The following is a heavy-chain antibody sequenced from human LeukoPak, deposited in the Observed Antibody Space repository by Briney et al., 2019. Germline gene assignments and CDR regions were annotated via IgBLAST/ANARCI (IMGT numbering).Heavy chain of an antibody. D-gene: IGHD2-2*03. CDR2: INSDGSST. CDR1: GFTFSSYW. J-gene: IGHJ6*02. Sequence: PGGSLRLSCEASGFTFSSYWMHWVRQAPGKGLVWVSRINSDGSSTSYADSVKGRFTISRDNAKNTLYLQMNSLRAEDTAVYYCASVGIVVVPAANPQDYYYGMDVWGQGTTVTVSS. CDR3: ASVGIVVVPAANPQDYYYGMDV. V-gene: IGHV3-74*01.